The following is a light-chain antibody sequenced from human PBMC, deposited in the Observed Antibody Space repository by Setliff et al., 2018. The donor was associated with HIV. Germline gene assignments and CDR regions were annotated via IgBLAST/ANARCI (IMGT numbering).Light chain of an antibody. Sequence: QSALAQPPSVSGAPGQRVTISCTGSSSNIGAGYDVHWYQQLPGTAPKLLIYANSNRPSGVPDRFSGSKSGTSASLAITGLQAEDEADYYCQSYDSSLSGYVFGTGTKGTVL. V-gene: IGLV1-40*01. CDR3: QSYDSSLSGYV. CDR2: ANS. CDR1: SSNIGAGYD. J-gene: IGLJ1*01.